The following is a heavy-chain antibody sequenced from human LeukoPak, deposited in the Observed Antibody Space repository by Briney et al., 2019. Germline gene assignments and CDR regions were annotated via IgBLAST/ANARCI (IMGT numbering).Heavy chain of an antibody. CDR3: ASRYSGSYYPRSDY. CDR2: INHSGST. J-gene: IGHJ4*02. CDR1: GGSFSGYY. Sequence: KTSETLSLTCAVYGGSFSGYYWSWIRQPPGKGLEWIGEINHSGSTNYNPSLKSRVTISVDTSKNQFSLKLSSVTAADTAVYYCASRYSGSYYPRSDYWGQGTLVTVSS. V-gene: IGHV4-34*01. D-gene: IGHD1-26*01.